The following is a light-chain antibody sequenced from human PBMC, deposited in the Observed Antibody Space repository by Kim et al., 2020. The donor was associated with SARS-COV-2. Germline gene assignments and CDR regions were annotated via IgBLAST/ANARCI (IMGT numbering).Light chain of an antibody. CDR1: KTINSW. Sequence: RVTITCRASKTINSWLALNQQKPGKAPKLRIYKGSNLESGVPSRFSGSGSGTEITLTISSLQPDDFATYYSHQYNSYSTFGQGTKLEI. CDR3: HQYNSYST. J-gene: IGKJ2*01. CDR2: KGS. V-gene: IGKV1-5*03.